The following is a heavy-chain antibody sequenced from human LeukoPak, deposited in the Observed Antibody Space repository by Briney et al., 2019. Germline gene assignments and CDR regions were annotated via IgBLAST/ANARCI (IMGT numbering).Heavy chain of an antibody. J-gene: IGHJ4*02. D-gene: IGHD3-22*01. Sequence: SETLSVTCTVSGGSISSGGYYWSWIRQHPGKGLEWIGYIYYSGSTYYNPSLKSRVTISVDTSKNQFSLKLSSVTAADTAVYYCAREARSGRISGLLDYWGQGTLVTVSS. CDR1: GGSISSGGYY. V-gene: IGHV4-31*03. CDR2: IYYSGST. CDR3: AREARSGRISGLLDY.